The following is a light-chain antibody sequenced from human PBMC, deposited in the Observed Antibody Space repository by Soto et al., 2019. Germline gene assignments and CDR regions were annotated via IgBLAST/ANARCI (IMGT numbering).Light chain of an antibody. V-gene: IGKV3-11*01. Sequence: EIVLTQSPATLSLSPGERATLSCRASQSVSSYLAWYQQKPGQAPRLLIYDASNRATGIPARFSGSGSGTDFTLTISSLAPEDFALYYCQQRSNWITFGQGTRLEIK. J-gene: IGKJ5*01. CDR3: QQRSNWIT. CDR2: DAS. CDR1: QSVSSY.